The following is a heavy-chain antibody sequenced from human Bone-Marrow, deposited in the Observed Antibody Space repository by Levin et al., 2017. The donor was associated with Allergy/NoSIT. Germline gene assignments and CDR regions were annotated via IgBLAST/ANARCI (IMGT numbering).Heavy chain of an antibody. D-gene: IGHD1-26*01. J-gene: IGHJ4*02. CDR3: AIGRPYSKSPLDD. V-gene: IGHV3-23*01. Sequence: GESLKISCAASGFTFSSYAMAWVRQAPGKGLEWVSTVRADGGGTYYADSVKGRFTISRDNSKNILYLQMNSLRAEDTAVYYCAIGRPYSKSPLDDWGQGTLVTVSS. CDR1: GFTFSSYA. CDR2: VRADGGGT.